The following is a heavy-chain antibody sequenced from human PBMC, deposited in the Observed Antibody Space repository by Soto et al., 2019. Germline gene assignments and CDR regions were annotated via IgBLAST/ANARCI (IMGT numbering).Heavy chain of an antibody. D-gene: IGHD3-10*01. CDR3: AKDQPHYYGSGRTFGAFDI. Sequence: GGSLRLSCAASGFSFSNYAMSRVRQAPGKGLEWVSTISGSGGSTYYADSVKGRFTISRDNSKNTLYLQMNSLRAEDTAVYYCAKDQPHYYGSGRTFGAFDIWGQGTMVTVSS. CDR1: GFSFSNYA. CDR2: ISGSGGST. J-gene: IGHJ3*02. V-gene: IGHV3-23*01.